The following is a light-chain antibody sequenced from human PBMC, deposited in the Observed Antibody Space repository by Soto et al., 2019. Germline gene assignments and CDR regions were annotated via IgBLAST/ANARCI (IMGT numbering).Light chain of an antibody. CDR3: CSFAGDPYV. CDR1: SSDVGGYDY. Sequence: QSALTQPRSVSASPGQSVAISCTGNSSDVGGYDYVSWYQQHPGKAPKLMIYDVHKRPSGVPDRFSGPKSGNTASLTISGLQAEDEADYYCCSFAGDPYVFGTGTQLTVL. J-gene: IGLJ1*01. CDR2: DVH. V-gene: IGLV2-11*01.